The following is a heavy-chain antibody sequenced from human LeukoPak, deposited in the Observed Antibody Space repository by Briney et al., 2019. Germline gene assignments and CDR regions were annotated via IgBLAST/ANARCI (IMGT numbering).Heavy chain of an antibody. CDR3: AKNNYDYGAY. CDR1: GFTFSSYG. V-gene: IGHV3-30*18. D-gene: IGHD3-16*01. J-gene: IGHJ4*02. CDR2: ISYDGSNK. Sequence: GGSLRLSCAASGFTFSSYGMHWVRQAPGKGLEWVAVISYDGSNKYYADSVKGRFTISRDNSKNTLYLQMHSLRAEDTAVYYCAKNNYDYGAYWGQGTLVTVSS.